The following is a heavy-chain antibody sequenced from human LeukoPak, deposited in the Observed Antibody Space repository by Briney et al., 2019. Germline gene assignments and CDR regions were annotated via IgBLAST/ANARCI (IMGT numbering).Heavy chain of an antibody. CDR3: ARDGPYSSSYSFQH. V-gene: IGHV4-59*12. D-gene: IGHD6-13*01. CDR1: GGSIYSYY. Sequence: SETLSLTCTVSGGSIYSYYWSWIRQPPGRGLEGIGYIYNSGSTNYNPSLKSRVTISVDTSKNQFSLKLSSVTAADTAVYYCARDGPYSSSYSFQHWGQGTLVTVSS. J-gene: IGHJ1*01. CDR2: IYNSGST.